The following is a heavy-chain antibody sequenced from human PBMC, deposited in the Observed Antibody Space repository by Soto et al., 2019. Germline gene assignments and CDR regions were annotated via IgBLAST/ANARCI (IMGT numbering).Heavy chain of an antibody. V-gene: IGHV4-59*01. CDR2: FYYSGST. CDR3: ARGGWKLFDY. D-gene: IGHD6-19*01. CDR1: GGSISSYY. J-gene: IGHJ4*02. Sequence: PSETLSLTCTVSGGSISSYYWSWIRQPPGKGLEWIGYFYYSGSTNYNPSLKSRVTISVDTSKNQFSLKLSSVTAVDTDVYYCARGGWKLFDYWGQGTLVTVSS.